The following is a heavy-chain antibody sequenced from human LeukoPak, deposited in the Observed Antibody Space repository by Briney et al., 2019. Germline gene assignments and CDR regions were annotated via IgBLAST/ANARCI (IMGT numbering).Heavy chain of an antibody. CDR1: GFTFSSYA. CDR3: ARDKSSSSESDWFDP. J-gene: IGHJ5*02. Sequence: PGRSLRLSCAASGFTFSSYAMHWVRQAPGKGLEWVAVISYDGSNKYYADSVKGRFTISRDNSKNTLYLQMNSLRAEDTAVYYCARDKSSSSESDWFDPWGQGTLVTVSS. CDR2: ISYDGSNK. D-gene: IGHD6-6*01. V-gene: IGHV3-30-3*01.